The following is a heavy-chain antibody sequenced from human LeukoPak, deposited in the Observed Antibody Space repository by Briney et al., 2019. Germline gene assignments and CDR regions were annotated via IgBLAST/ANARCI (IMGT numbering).Heavy chain of an antibody. Sequence: PGGSLRLSCAASGFTFSSYAMHWVRQAPGKGLEWVAVISYDGSNKYYADSVKGRFTTSRDNSKNTLYLQMNSLRAEDTAVYYCAKDILGYNCFDPWGRGPLVTVT. D-gene: IGHD7-27*01. V-gene: IGHV3-30*04. CDR1: GFTFSSYA. CDR2: ISYDGSNK. CDR3: AKDILGYNCFDP. J-gene: IGHJ5*02.